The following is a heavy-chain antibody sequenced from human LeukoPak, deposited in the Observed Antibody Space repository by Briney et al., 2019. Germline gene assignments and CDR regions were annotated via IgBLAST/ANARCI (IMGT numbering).Heavy chain of an antibody. J-gene: IGHJ4*02. CDR1: GYTFTGNF. Sequence: ASVKVSCKASGYTFTGNFMHWVRQAPGQGLEWMGWINPNSGGTNYAQKFQGRVTMTRDTSISTAYMELSRLRSDDTAVYYCARTLVGATKSSFDYWGQGTLVTVSS. V-gene: IGHV1-2*02. CDR2: INPNSGGT. D-gene: IGHD1-26*01. CDR3: ARTLVGATKSSFDY.